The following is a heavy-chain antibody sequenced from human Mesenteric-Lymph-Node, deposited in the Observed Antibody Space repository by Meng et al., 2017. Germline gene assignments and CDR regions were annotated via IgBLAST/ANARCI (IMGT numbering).Heavy chain of an antibody. J-gene: IGHJ4*02. CDR2: IYPGDSDT. CDR1: GYTFTSYW. D-gene: IGHD6-13*01. Sequence: GESLKISCKGSGYTFTSYWIAWVRQMPGKGLEWVGIIYPGDSDTRYSPSFQGQVTISADKSISIAYLQGSSLKASDTAMYYCARLRTHGSSATGFLAYWGQGSLVTVSS. CDR3: ARLRTHGSSATGFLAY. V-gene: IGHV5-51*01.